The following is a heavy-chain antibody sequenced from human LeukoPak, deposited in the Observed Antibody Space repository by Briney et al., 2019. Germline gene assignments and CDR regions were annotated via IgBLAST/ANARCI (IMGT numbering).Heavy chain of an antibody. V-gene: IGHV3-66*01. D-gene: IGHD6-19*01. CDR1: GFTVSSNH. Sequence: GGSLRLSCAASGFTVSSNHMSWVRQAPGKGLEWVSLIYSSGSIYYADSVKGRFTISRDNSKNTLYLQVNSLRAEDTAVYYCAKDPMVIAVAWGQGTLVTVSS. CDR2: IYSSGSI. J-gene: IGHJ5*02. CDR3: AKDPMVIAVA.